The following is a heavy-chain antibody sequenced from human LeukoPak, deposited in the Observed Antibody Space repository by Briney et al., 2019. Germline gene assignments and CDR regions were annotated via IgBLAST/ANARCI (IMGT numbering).Heavy chain of an antibody. J-gene: IGHJ4*02. D-gene: IGHD5-24*01. CDR3: ARARTITGYFDY. CDR1: GGSISSYY. Sequence: SETLSLTCTVSGGSISSYYWSRIRQPPGKGLEWIGYIYYSGSTNYNPSLKSRVTISVDTSKNQFSLKLSSVTAADTAVYYCARARTITGYFDYWGQGTLVTVSS. V-gene: IGHV4-59*01. CDR2: IYYSGST.